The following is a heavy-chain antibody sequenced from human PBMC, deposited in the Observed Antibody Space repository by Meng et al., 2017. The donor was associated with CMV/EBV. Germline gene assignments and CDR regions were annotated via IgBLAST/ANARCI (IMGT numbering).Heavy chain of an antibody. CDR2: TYYRSKWYN. CDR1: GDSVSSNSAA. D-gene: IGHD1-1*01. Sequence: SQTLSLTCAVSGDSVSSNSAAWNWIRQSPSRGLEWLGRTYYRSKWYNDYAVSVKSRTTINPDTSKNQFSLQLNSVTPEDTAVYYCARDLERSNYYYYYGMDVWGQGTTVTVSS. CDR3: ARDLERSNYYYYYGMDV. J-gene: IGHJ6*02. V-gene: IGHV6-1*01.